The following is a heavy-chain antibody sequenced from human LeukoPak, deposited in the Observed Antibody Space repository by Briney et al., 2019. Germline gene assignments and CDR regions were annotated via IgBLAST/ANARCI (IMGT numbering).Heavy chain of an antibody. J-gene: IGHJ6*02. CDR3: AREDSGESPNSGYWGRHYYYYGMDV. CDR1: GDSVSSNSAA. Sequence: SQTLSLTCAISGDSVSSNSAAWNWIRQSPSRGLEWLGRTSYRPKWYNDYAVSVKSRVTINPDTSKNQFSLQLNSVTPEDTAVYYCAREDSGESPNSGYWGRHYYYYGMDVWGQGTTVTVSS. CDR2: TSYRPKWYN. D-gene: IGHD3-22*01. V-gene: IGHV6-1*01.